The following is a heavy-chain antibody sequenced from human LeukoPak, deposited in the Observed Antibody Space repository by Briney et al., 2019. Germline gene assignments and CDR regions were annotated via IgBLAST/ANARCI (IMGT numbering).Heavy chain of an antibody. CDR3: ARRYCSGGSCLAGDY. V-gene: IGHV1-18*01. Sequence: GASVKVSCKASSYTFNSYGISWVRQAPGQGLEWMGWISAYNGNTNYAQKLQGRVTMTTDTSTSTAYMELRSLRSDDTAVYYCARRYCSGGSCLAGDYWGQGTLVTVSS. J-gene: IGHJ4*02. CDR2: ISAYNGNT. CDR1: SYTFNSYG. D-gene: IGHD2-15*01.